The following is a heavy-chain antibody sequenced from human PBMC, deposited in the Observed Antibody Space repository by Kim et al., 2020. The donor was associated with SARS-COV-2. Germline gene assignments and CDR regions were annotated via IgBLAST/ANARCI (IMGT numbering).Heavy chain of an antibody. J-gene: IGHJ5*02. CDR3: ATSTTVTTSGWFDP. D-gene: IGHD4-17*01. Sequence: ASVKVSCKVSGYTLTELSMHWVRQAPGKGLEWMGGFDPEDGETIYAQKFQGRVTMTEDTSTDTAYKELSSLRSEDTAVYYCATSTTVTTSGWFDPWGQGTLVTVSS. CDR1: GYTLTELS. V-gene: IGHV1-24*01. CDR2: FDPEDGET.